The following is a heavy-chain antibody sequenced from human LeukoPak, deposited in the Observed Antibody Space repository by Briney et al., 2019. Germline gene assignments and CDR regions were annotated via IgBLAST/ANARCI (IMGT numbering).Heavy chain of an antibody. CDR3: ARVNCGGNCYAPQWYFDL. V-gene: IGHV3-23*01. J-gene: IGHJ2*01. D-gene: IGHD2-21*02. Sequence: GGSLRLSCAASGFTFSSCAMNWVRQAPGKGLEWVSGISGSGGITHYADSVRGRFTISRDNAKNSLYLQMSSLRVEDTAVYYCARVNCGGNCYAPQWYFDLWGRGTLVTVSS. CDR2: ISGSGGIT. CDR1: GFTFSSCA.